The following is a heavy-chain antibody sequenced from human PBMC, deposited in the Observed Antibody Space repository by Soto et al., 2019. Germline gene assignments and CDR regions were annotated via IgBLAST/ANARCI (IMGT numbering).Heavy chain of an antibody. V-gene: IGHV1-69*02. Sequence: QVQLVQSGAEVKKPGSSVKVSCKASGGTFSSYTISWVRQAPGQGLEWMGRIIPILGIANYAQKFQGRVTITADKSTSTAYMELSSLGTEDTAVYYCARVGMAGGSGSYYFDYWGQGTLVTVSS. D-gene: IGHD3-10*01. CDR3: ARVGMAGGSGSYYFDY. CDR1: GGTFSSYT. CDR2: IIPILGIA. J-gene: IGHJ4*02.